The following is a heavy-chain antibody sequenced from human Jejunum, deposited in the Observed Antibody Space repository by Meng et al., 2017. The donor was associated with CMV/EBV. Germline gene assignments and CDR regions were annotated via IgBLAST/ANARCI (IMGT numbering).Heavy chain of an antibody. J-gene: IGHJ4*02. Sequence: QVQVVQSGAELKQLGASVKVSCKASGYIFTDYYIHWVRQAPGQGLEWMGLIIPSGGATTYVQSFQGRVTMTRDTSTGTLYMELSSLRSEDTAIYYCARGAEPKFVSYFDSWGQGTLVTVSS. V-gene: IGHV1-46*01. CDR1: GYIFTDYY. D-gene: IGHD1-26*01. CDR2: IIPSGGAT. CDR3: ARGAEPKFVSYFDS.